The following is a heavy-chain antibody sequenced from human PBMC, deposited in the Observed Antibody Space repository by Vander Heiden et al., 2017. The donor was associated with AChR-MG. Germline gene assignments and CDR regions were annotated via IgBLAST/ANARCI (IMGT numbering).Heavy chain of an antibody. D-gene: IGHD6-13*01. CDR1: GCSISSYY. CDR2: IYYSGST. CDR3: ARDGSSSWYNYGMDV. V-gene: IGHV4-59*01. J-gene: IGHJ6*02. Sequence: QVQLQESGPGLVKPSETLSLTCPVSGCSISSYYWSWIRQPPGKGLEWIGYIYYSGSTNYNPSLKSRVTISVDTSKNQFSLKLSSVTAADTAVYYCARDGSSSWYNYGMDVWGQGTTVTVSS.